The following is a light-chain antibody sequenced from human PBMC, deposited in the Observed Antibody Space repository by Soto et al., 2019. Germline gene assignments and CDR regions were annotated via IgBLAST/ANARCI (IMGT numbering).Light chain of an antibody. Sequence: EIVLTQSPTTLSLSPGERATLSCRASQSVSSYFAWYQQKPGQAPRLLIYDASTRAAGIPARFSGSGSGTDSTLTISSLEPEDFAVYYCQQRSDWPHTFGGGTKVEIK. V-gene: IGKV3-11*01. CDR3: QQRSDWPHT. CDR2: DAS. J-gene: IGKJ4*01. CDR1: QSVSSY.